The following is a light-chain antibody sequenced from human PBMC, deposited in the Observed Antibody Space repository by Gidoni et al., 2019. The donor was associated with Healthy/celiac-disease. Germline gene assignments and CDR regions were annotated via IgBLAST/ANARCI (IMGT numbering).Light chain of an antibody. CDR2: HVS. CDR3: SSYTSSSLGV. Sequence: QSALTQPASVSGSPGQSIPVSCTGTSSDVGGYNYVSWYQQLPGKAPKLMIYHVSNRPSGVSNRFSGSKSGNTASLTISGLQAEDEADYYCSSYTSSSLGVFGGGTKLTVL. CDR1: SSDVGGYNY. J-gene: IGLJ2*01. V-gene: IGLV2-14*01.